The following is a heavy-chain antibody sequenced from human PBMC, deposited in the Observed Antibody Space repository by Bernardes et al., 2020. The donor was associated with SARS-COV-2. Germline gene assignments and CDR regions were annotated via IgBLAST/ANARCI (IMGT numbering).Heavy chain of an antibody. CDR1: GGSISSYY. CDR3: ARVHDCTSTSCYRGYYYYGIDV. CDR2: IYYSGST. Sequence: SETLSLTCTVSGGSISSYYWSWIRQPPGKGLEWIGYIYYSGSTKYNPSLKSRVTISVDTSKNQFSLKLSSVTAADTAVYYCARVHDCTSTSCYRGYYYYGIDVWGQGTTVIVSS. J-gene: IGHJ6*02. D-gene: IGHD2-2*01. V-gene: IGHV4-59*01.